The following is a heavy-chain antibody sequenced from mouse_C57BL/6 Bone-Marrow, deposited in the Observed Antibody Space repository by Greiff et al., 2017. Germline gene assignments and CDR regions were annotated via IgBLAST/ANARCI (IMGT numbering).Heavy chain of an antibody. Sequence: QVQLQQPGAELVKPGASVKLSCKASGYTFPSYWMHWVKQRPGQGLEWIGMIHPNSGSTNYNEKFKSKATLTVDKSSSTAYMQLSSLTSEDSAVYYCAREGKFITTVVAGYYFDYWGQGTTLTVSS. CDR2: IHPNSGST. V-gene: IGHV1-64*01. CDR3: AREGKFITTVVAGYYFDY. J-gene: IGHJ2*01. CDR1: GYTFPSYW. D-gene: IGHD1-1*01.